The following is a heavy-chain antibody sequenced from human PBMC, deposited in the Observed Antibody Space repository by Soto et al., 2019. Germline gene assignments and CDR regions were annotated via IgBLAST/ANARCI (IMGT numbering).Heavy chain of an antibody. CDR3: ARGDRGGSGSPASYYYSGLDV. CDR2: VSAGGDMT. CDR1: GFTFSSYA. J-gene: IGHJ6*02. Sequence: DVQLLESGGHLVQPGGSLRLSCAASGFTFSSYAMSCVRQAPGKGLEWVSSVSAGGDMTYYSDSVKGRFTISRDNSNNVLFLQMNSLRIEDTALYYCARGDRGGSGSPASYYYSGLDVWGQGTTVTV. V-gene: IGHV3-23*01. D-gene: IGHD2-15*01.